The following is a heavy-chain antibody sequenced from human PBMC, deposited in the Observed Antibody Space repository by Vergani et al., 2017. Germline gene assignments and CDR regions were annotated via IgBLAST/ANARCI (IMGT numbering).Heavy chain of an antibody. V-gene: IGHV3-20*04. CDR1: GFTFDDYG. D-gene: IGHD3-3*01. Sequence: EVQLVESGGGVVRPGGSLRLSCAASGFTFDDYGMSWVRQAPGKGLEWVSGINWNGGSTGYADSVKGRFTISRDNAKNSLYLQMNSLRAEDTALYYCARERNAYYDFWSGYYTQYYFDYWGQGTLVTVSS. CDR2: INWNGGST. CDR3: ARERNAYYDFWSGYYTQYYFDY. J-gene: IGHJ4*02.